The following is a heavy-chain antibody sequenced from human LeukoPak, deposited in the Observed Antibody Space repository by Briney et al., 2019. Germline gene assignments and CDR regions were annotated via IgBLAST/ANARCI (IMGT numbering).Heavy chain of an antibody. J-gene: IGHJ6*02. D-gene: IGHD4-11*01. CDR2: IYYSGST. CDR3: ARGNTVTMNYYYYYGMDV. V-gene: IGHV4-59*01. CDR1: GGSISSYY. Sequence: SETLSLTCTVSGGSISSYYWSWIRQPPGKGLEWIGYIYYSGSTNYNPSLKSRVTISVDTSKNQFSLKLSSVTAADTAVYCCARGNTVTMNYYYYYGMDVWGQGTTVTVSS.